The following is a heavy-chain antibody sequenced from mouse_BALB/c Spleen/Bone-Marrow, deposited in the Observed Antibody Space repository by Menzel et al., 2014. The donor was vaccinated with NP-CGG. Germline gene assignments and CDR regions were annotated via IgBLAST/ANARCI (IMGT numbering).Heavy chain of an antibody. V-gene: IGHV1S29*02. CDR2: IYPYNGGT. CDR3: ARDDGYYDY. D-gene: IGHD2-3*01. Sequence: EVKLEESGPELVKPGASVKISCKASGYTFTDYNMHWVKQSHGKCLEWIGYIYPYNGGTGYNQKFKSKATLTVDNSSSTAYMELRSLTSEDSAVYYCARDDGYYDYWGQGTTLTVSS. J-gene: IGHJ2*01. CDR1: GYTFTDYN.